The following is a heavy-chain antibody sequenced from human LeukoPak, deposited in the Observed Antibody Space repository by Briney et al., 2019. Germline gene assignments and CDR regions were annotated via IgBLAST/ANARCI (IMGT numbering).Heavy chain of an antibody. V-gene: IGHV4-34*01. Sequence: SETLSLTCAVYGGSFSGYYWSWIRQPPGKGLEWIGEINHSGSTNYNPSLKSRVTISVDTSKNQFSLKLSSVTAADTAVYYCARGKPNMARGVIRYYYGMDVWGQGTTVTVSS. CDR2: INHSGST. D-gene: IGHD3-10*01. J-gene: IGHJ6*02. CDR1: GGSFSGYY. CDR3: ARGKPNMARGVIRYYYGMDV.